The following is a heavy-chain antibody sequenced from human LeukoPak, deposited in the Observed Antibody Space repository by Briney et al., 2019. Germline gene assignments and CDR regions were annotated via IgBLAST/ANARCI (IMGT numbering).Heavy chain of an antibody. CDR2: INPGGST. J-gene: IGHJ4*02. Sequence: PSETLSLTCGVYGGSFSGYYWSWIRQPPGKGLEWIGEINPGGSTNYNPSLKSRVTLSADTSKNQLSLTLNSVTAADTAVYYCARRRLGYYFDYWGQGTLVTVSS. CDR1: GGSFSGYY. CDR3: ARRRLGYYFDY. V-gene: IGHV4-34*01. D-gene: IGHD5-24*01.